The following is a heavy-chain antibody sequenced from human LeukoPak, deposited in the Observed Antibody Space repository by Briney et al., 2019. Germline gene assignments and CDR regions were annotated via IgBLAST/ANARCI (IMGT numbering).Heavy chain of an antibody. D-gene: IGHD2-2*01. Sequence: SETLSLTCAVYGGSFSGYYWSWIRQPPGKGLEWIGEINHSGSTNYNPSLKSRVTISVDTSKNQFSLKLSSVTAADTAVYYCARGWDCSSTSCYPYYYYYYMDVWGKGTTVTVSS. J-gene: IGHJ6*03. CDR3: ARGWDCSSTSCYPYYYYYYMDV. CDR2: INHSGST. CDR1: GGSFSGYY. V-gene: IGHV4-34*01.